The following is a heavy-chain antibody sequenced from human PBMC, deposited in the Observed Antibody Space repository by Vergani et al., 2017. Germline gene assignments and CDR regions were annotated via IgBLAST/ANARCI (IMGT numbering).Heavy chain of an antibody. J-gene: IGHJ3*02. CDR3: ARFRGRSTVTTEDAFDI. CDR2: IIPIFGTA. D-gene: IGHD4-17*01. CDR1: GGTFSSYA. Sequence: QVQLVQSGAEVKKPGSSVKVSCKASGGTFSSYAISWVRQAPGQGLEWMGGIIPIFGTANYAQKFQGRVTITADESTSTAYMELSSLRSEDTAVYYCARFRGRSTVTTEDAFDIWGQGTMVTVSS. V-gene: IGHV1-69*12.